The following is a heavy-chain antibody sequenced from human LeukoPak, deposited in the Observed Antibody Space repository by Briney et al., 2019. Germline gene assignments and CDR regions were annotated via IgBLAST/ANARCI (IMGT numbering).Heavy chain of an antibody. Sequence: GGSLRLSCAASGFTFSSYWMSWVRQAPGKGLEWVANIKQDGSEKYYVDSVKGRFTISRDNAKNSLYLQMNSLRAEDTAVYYCASDGRSRYCSSTSRQVHWGQGTLVTVSS. V-gene: IGHV3-7*05. D-gene: IGHD2-2*01. CDR1: GFTFSSYW. CDR3: ASDGRSRYCSSTSRQVH. J-gene: IGHJ4*02. CDR2: IKQDGSEK.